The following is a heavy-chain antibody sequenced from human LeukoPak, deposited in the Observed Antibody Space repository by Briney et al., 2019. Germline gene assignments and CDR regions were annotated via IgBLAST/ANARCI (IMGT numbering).Heavy chain of an antibody. CDR2: IRGNGET. V-gene: IGHV3-23*01. CDR3: ARTSWFSSTDAVR. J-gene: IGHJ4*02. Sequence: GASLRLSCAAAGLCISSFAMSWGRQGPAGGLGWVSSIRGNGETFYADSVKGRFTLSSDSSRNTVYFQLNNLRVEDTAIYYCARTSWFSSTDAVRWGQGSLVTVSS. CDR1: GLCISSFA. D-gene: IGHD3-10*01.